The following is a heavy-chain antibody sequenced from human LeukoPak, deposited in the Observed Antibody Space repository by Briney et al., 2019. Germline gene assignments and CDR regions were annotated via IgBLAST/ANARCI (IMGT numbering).Heavy chain of an antibody. V-gene: IGHV4-4*07. CDR1: GGPISNYY. CDR2: ISASGNT. J-gene: IGHJ4*02. D-gene: IGHD2-21*02. CDR3: ARHGVATAIDY. Sequence: ETLSLTCTVSGGPISNYYRSWVRQPAGKGLEWIGRISASGNTNYNPSLKSRVPMSVDTSMNLFALKLRYVTAADTAVYYCARHGVATAIDYWGQGTLVTVSS.